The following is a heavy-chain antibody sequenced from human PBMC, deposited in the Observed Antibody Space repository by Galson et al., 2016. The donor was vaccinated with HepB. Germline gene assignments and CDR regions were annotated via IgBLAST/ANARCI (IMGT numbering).Heavy chain of an antibody. CDR1: GYIFTTYG. CDR2: ISAYNGNK. Sequence: SVKVSCKASGYIFTTYGISWVRPAPGQGLEWMGWISAYNGNKNCATKLQGRVTMTTDTSTSTAYMELRSLRSDDTAVYYCARDCSTTTCYLLIDSWGQGTLVTVSS. J-gene: IGHJ4*02. V-gene: IGHV1-18*01. CDR3: ARDCSTTTCYLLIDS. D-gene: IGHD2-2*01.